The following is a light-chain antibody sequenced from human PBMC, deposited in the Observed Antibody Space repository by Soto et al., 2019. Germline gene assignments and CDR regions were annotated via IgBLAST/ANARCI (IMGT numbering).Light chain of an antibody. V-gene: IGKV1-17*01. J-gene: IGKJ1*01. CDR3: LKHNSYPRT. Sequence: DIQMTQSPSSLSASVGDRVTITCRASQGIGNGLGWFQQKPGRAPKRLMYAASSLESGVPPRFSGSGSGTEVTLTISSLQPEDFATYYCLKHNSYPRTFGQGTNVQIK. CDR1: QGIGNG. CDR2: AAS.